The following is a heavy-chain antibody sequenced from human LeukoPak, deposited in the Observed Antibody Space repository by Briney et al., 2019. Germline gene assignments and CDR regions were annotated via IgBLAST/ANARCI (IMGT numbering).Heavy chain of an antibody. J-gene: IGHJ5*02. V-gene: IGHV4-4*07. D-gene: IGHD2-15*01. Sequence: SETLSLTCAVYGGSFSGYYWSWIRQPAGKGLEWIGRIYTSGSTNYNPSLKSRVTMSVDTSKNQFSLKLSSVTAADTAVYYCARDWCGGGSCYTGWFDPWGQGTLVTVSS. CDR2: IYTSGST. CDR3: ARDWCGGGSCYTGWFDP. CDR1: GGSFSGYY.